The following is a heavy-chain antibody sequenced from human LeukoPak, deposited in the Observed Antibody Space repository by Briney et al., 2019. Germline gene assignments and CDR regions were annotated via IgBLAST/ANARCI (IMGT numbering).Heavy chain of an antibody. CDR3: ASGGWYYFDY. CDR1: GFTFSSYW. V-gene: IGHV3-74*01. CDR2: IKGDERST. D-gene: IGHD6-19*01. Sequence: PGGSLRLSCAASGFTFSSYWLHWVRQAPGKGLVWVSRIKGDERSTNYADSVKGRFTISRDNAKNSLYLQMNSLRAEDTAVYYCASGGWYYFDYWGQGTLVTVSS. J-gene: IGHJ4*02.